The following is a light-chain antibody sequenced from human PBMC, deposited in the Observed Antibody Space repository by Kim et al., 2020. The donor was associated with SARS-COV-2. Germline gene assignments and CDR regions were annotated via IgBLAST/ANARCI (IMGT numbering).Light chain of an antibody. Sequence: GDRVTITCRASQDISNYLAWFQLKPGKAPKLLIYAASALQPGVPSQFSGSGSETDFTLTVTSLQPEDVATYYCQKCDSAPWTFGQGTKVDIK. CDR1: QDISNY. CDR2: AAS. V-gene: IGKV1-27*01. J-gene: IGKJ1*01. CDR3: QKCDSAPWT.